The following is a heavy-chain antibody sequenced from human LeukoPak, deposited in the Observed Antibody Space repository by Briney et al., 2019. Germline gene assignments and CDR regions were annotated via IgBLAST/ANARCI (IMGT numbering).Heavy chain of an antibody. Sequence: PGGSLRLSCAASGFTFSSYGMHWVRQAPGKGLEWVAFIRYDGSNKYYADSVKGRFTISRDNSKNTLYLQMNSLRAEDTAVYYCAKLSRQRLVAHAFDIWGQGTMVTVSS. D-gene: IGHD6-19*01. CDR3: AKLSRQRLVAHAFDI. J-gene: IGHJ3*02. CDR2: IRYDGSNK. CDR1: GFTFSSYG. V-gene: IGHV3-30*02.